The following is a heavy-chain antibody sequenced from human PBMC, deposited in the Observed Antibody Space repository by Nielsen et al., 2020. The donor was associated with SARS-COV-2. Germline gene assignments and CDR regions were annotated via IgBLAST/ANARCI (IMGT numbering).Heavy chain of an antibody. CDR1: GFTFSSYG. CDR2: ISYDGSNK. J-gene: IGHJ4*02. CDR3: AKDPGYSSSWYGDDFDY. V-gene: IGHV3-30*18. Sequence: GGSLRLSCAASGFTFSSYGMHWVRQAPGKGLEWVAVISYDGSNKYYADSVKGRFTISRDNSKNTLYLQMNSLRAEDTAVYYCAKDPGYSSSWYGDDFDYWGQGTLVTVSS. D-gene: IGHD6-13*01.